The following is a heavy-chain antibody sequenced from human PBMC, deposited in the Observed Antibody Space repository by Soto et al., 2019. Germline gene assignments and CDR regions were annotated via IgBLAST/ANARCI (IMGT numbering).Heavy chain of an antibody. V-gene: IGHV2-5*02. CDR3: AHRGRQYYSNTSCYVGRLGFDP. Sequence: SGPTLVNPTQTLTLTCTFSGFSLSTSGVGVGWIRQPPGKALEWLALIYWDDDKRYSPSLKSRLTITKDTSKNQVVLTMTNMDPVDTATYYCAHRGRQYYSNTSCYVGRLGFDPWGQ. CDR2: IYWDDDK. J-gene: IGHJ5*02. D-gene: IGHD2-2*01. CDR1: GFSLSTSGVG.